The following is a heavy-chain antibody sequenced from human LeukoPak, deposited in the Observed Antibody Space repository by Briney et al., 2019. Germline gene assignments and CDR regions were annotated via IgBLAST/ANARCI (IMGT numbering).Heavy chain of an antibody. J-gene: IGHJ3*02. V-gene: IGHV1-2*02. CDR3: ARVAPYAIWFHAFDI. Sequence: ASVKVSCKASGYTFTGYYMHWVRQAPGQGLEWMGWINPNSGGTNYAQKFQGRVTMTRDTSISTAYMELSRLRSDDTAVYYCARVAPYAIWFHAFDIWGQGTMVTVSS. CDR2: INPNSGGT. D-gene: IGHD3-10*01. CDR1: GYTFTGYY.